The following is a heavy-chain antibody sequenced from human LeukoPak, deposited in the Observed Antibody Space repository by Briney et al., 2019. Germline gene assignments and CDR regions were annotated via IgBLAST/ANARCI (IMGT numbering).Heavy chain of an antibody. D-gene: IGHD1-26*01. CDR3: ARDPYSGSYGNYYYYFMDV. CDR2: ITSGSSYI. V-gene: IGHV3-21*01. CDR1: GFTFDEYG. Sequence: GGSLRLSCAASGFTFDEYGMSWVRQAPGKGLEWVSSITSGSSYIYYADSVKGRFTISRDNAKNSLYLQMNSLRAEDTAVYYCARDPYSGSYGNYYYYFMDVWGKGTTVTISS. J-gene: IGHJ6*03.